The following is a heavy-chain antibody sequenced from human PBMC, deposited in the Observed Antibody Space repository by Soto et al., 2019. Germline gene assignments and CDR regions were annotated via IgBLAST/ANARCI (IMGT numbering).Heavy chain of an antibody. CDR1: GLTFSSYG. CDR2: ISYDGSNK. Sequence: QVQLVESGGGVVQPGRSLRLSCAASGLTFSSYGMHWVRQAPGKGLEWVAVISYDGSNKYYADSVKGRFTISRDNSKNTLYLQRNSLRAEDTAVYYCAPWFGAFDYWGQGTLVTVSS. D-gene: IGHD3-10*01. CDR3: APWFGAFDY. V-gene: IGHV3-30*03. J-gene: IGHJ4*02.